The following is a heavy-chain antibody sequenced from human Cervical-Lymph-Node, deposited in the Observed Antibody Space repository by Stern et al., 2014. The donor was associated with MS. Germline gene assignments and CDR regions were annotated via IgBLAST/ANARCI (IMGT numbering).Heavy chain of an antibody. CDR3: AKDLGRGVVVVPLYGLDV. CDR1: GFTFSTYA. J-gene: IGHJ6*02. V-gene: IGHV3-23*01. D-gene: IGHD2-2*01. Sequence: EVQLLESGGGLVQPGGSLRLSCAAPGFTFSTYAFSWVRQAPGKGLEWVSRICASGVYTYYADSVKGRFTISRDNSKSMLYLEMQSLRAEDTAVYHCAKDLGRGVVVVPLYGLDVWGQGTTVTVSS. CDR2: ICASGVYT.